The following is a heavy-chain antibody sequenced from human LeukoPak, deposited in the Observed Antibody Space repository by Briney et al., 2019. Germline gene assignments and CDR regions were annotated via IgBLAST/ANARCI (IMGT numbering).Heavy chain of an antibody. CDR3: AKAPYSSTWYL. Sequence: SETLSLTCTVSGGSISSYYWSWIRQPPGKGLEWIGYIYYSGSTNYNPSLKSRVTISVDTSKNQFSLKLKSVTAADTAVYYCAKAPYSSTWYLWGQGTLVTVSS. CDR2: IYYSGST. V-gene: IGHV4-59*01. CDR1: GGSISSYY. D-gene: IGHD6-13*01. J-gene: IGHJ4*02.